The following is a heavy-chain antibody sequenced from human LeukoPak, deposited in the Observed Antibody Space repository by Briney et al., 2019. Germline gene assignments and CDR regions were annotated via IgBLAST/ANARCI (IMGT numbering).Heavy chain of an antibody. CDR1: GFTVSSNS. J-gene: IGHJ4*02. D-gene: IGHD4/OR15-4a*01. Sequence: GGSLRLSCTVSGFTVSSNSMSWVRQAPGKGLDWVSFIYSDNTHYSDSATGRYTTSRDNSKNTLYLQMTSLRAEDTAGYFCARRAGAYSHPYDYLGQGTLVTVSS. CDR2: IYSDNT. CDR3: ARRAGAYSHPYDY. V-gene: IGHV3-53*01.